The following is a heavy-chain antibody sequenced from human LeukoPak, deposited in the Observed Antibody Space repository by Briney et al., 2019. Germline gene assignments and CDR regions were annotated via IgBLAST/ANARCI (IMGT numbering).Heavy chain of an antibody. V-gene: IGHV4-38-2*02. J-gene: IGHJ6*03. Sequence: SETLSLTCTVSGYSISSGYYWGWIRQPPGKGLEWIGSIYHSGSTYYNPSLKSRVTISVDTSKNQFSLKLSSVTAADTAVYYCARDLGELSSNYYYYYMDVWGKGTTVTVSS. CDR1: GYSISSGYY. D-gene: IGHD3-16*02. CDR3: ARDLGELSSNYYYYYMDV. CDR2: IYHSGST.